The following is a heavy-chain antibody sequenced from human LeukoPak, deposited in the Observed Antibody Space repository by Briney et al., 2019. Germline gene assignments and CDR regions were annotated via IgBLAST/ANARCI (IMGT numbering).Heavy chain of an antibody. CDR3: AREVCSSTSCYLNYYYMDV. D-gene: IGHD2-2*01. Sequence: SVKVSCKASGGTFSSYAISWVRQAPGQGLEWMGGIIPIFGTANYAQKFQGRVTITADEPTSTAYMELSSLRSEDTAVYYCAREVCSSTSCYLNYYYMDVWGKGTTVTVSS. J-gene: IGHJ6*03. V-gene: IGHV1-69*13. CDR1: GGTFSSYA. CDR2: IIPIFGTA.